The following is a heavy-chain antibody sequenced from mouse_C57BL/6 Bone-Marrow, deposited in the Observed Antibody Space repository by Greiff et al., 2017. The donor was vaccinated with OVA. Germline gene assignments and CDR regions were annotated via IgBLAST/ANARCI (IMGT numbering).Heavy chain of an antibody. V-gene: IGHV5-12*01. CDR3: AAYDYDGAMDY. D-gene: IGHD2-4*01. J-gene: IGHJ4*01. CDR2: ISNGGGST. Sequence: EVMLVESGGGLVQPGGSLKLSCAASGFTFSDYYMYWVRQTPEKRLEWVAYISNGGGSTYYPDTVKGRFTISRDNAKNTLYLQMSLLKSEDTAMYYCAAYDYDGAMDYWGQGTSVTVSS. CDR1: GFTFSDYY.